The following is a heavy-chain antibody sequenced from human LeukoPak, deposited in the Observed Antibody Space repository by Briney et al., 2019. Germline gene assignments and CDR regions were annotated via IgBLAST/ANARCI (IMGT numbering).Heavy chain of an antibody. CDR1: GFTVSSNY. CDR2: IYSGGST. J-gene: IGHJ3*02. D-gene: IGHD6-19*01. Sequence: GGSLRLSCAASGFTVSSNYMSWVRQAPGKGLGWVSVIYSGGSTYYADSVKGRFTISRDNSKNTLYLQMNSLRAEDTAVYYCAGAVAERAFDIWGQGTMVTVSS. V-gene: IGHV3-66*01. CDR3: AGAVAERAFDI.